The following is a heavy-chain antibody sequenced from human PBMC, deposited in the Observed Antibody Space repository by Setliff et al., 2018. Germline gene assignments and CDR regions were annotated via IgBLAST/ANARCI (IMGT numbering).Heavy chain of an antibody. D-gene: IGHD3-3*01. J-gene: IGHJ3*02. CDR1: GATYSSYG. V-gene: IGHV1-69*05. CDR3: ARDRFYNSWSGTSITAPHDAFDI. Sequence: SVKVSCKASGATYSSYGISWVRQAPGQGLEWMGGTIPMFGTTEYAQKFQGRVTMTSDTSTNTVYLEVSSLRSEDTAVYFCARDRFYNSWSGTSITAPHDAFDIWGQGTMVTVSS. CDR2: TIPMFGTT.